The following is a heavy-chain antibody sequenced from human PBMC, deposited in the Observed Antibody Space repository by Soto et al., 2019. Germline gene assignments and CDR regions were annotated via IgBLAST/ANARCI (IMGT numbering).Heavy chain of an antibody. J-gene: IGHJ6*03. CDR2: IKGDGSIT. CDR3: ARGASGRYYRDV. CDR1: GFTFSNYW. D-gene: IGHD3-10*01. Sequence: DEQVVESGGGLVQPGGSLRLSCTASGFTFSNYWIHWVRQASGKGLVWVSRIKGDGSITNYADSVRGRFSISRDNAKNTVYLQMYCLRAEDTAVYYCARGASGRYYRDVWGKGTTVTVS. V-gene: IGHV3-74*01.